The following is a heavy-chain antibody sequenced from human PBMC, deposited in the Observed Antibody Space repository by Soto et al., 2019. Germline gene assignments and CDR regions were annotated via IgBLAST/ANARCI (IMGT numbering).Heavy chain of an antibody. CDR3: ARGTRTSSIAARPHAFDI. V-gene: IGHV3-33*01. D-gene: IGHD6-6*01. J-gene: IGHJ3*02. CDR1: GFTFSSYG. Sequence: GGSLRLSCAASGFTFSSYGMHWVRQAPGKGLEWVAVIWYDGSNKYYADSVKGRFTISRDNSKNTLYLQMNSLRAEDTAVHYCARGTRTSSIAARPHAFDIWGQGTMVTVSS. CDR2: IWYDGSNK.